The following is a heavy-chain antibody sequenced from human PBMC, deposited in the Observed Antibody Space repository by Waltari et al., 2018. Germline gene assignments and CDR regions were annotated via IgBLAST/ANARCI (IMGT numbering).Heavy chain of an antibody. CDR1: GFTFSTYW. Sequence: EVQLVESGGGLVQPGGSLRLSWVASGFTFSTYWMNWVRQAPGKGLEWVANIKQDGSEKYFVDSVKGRFTISRDNAKNSLFLQMNSLRAEDTAVYYCATSRTFDYWGQGTLVTVSS. CDR2: IKQDGSEK. V-gene: IGHV3-7*01. J-gene: IGHJ4*02. CDR3: ATSRTFDY. D-gene: IGHD2-2*01.